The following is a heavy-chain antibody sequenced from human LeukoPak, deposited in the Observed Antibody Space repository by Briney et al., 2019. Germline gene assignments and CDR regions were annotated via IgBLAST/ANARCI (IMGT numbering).Heavy chain of an antibody. CDR3: ARLNTGVLSSRTNNWFDP. D-gene: IGHD6-13*01. V-gene: IGHV4-38-2*01. CDR2: IGHSGST. CDR1: GYSISSGYF. Sequence: SETLSHTCAVSGYSISSGYFWSWIRQPPGKGLEWIGGIGHSGSTYYNPSLKSRITISTDTSKNRFSLKLSSVTAADTAVYYCARLNTGVLSSRTNNWFDPWGQGTLVTVSS. J-gene: IGHJ5*02.